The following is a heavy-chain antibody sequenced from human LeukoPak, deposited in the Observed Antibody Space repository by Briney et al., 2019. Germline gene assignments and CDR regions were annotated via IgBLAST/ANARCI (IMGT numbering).Heavy chain of an antibody. CDR3: AREEYDYVWGSYRHIDY. V-gene: IGHV4-4*07. CDR1: GGSISSYY. D-gene: IGHD3-16*02. Sequence: PSETLSLTCTVSGGSISSYYWSWIRQPAGKGLEWIGRIYTSGSTNYNPSLKSRVTISVDTSKNQFSLKLSSVTAADTAVYYCAREEYDYVWGSYRHIDYWGQGTLVTVSS. J-gene: IGHJ4*02. CDR2: IYTSGST.